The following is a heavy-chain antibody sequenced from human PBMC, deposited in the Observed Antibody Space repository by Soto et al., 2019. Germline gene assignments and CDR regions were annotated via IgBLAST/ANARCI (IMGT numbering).Heavy chain of an antibody. CDR1: GGSFSGYY. J-gene: IGHJ4*02. D-gene: IGHD3-10*01. Sequence: QVQLQQWGAGLLKPSETLSLTCAVYGGSFSGYYWSWIRQPPGKGLEWIGEINHSGSTNYNPSPKGRVTITVDTYKNQFSLKLSSVTAAETAVYYCARGRAGYYGSGSYLGYWGQGTLVTVSS. CDR3: ARGRAGYYGSGSYLGY. V-gene: IGHV4-34*01. CDR2: INHSGST.